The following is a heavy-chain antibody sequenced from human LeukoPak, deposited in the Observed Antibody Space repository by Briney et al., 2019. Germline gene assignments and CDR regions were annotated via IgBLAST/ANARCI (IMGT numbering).Heavy chain of an antibody. CDR2: IYTSGST. J-gene: IGHJ5*02. D-gene: IGHD6-13*01. Sequence: SETLSLTCIVSGGSISSYYWSWIRQPAGKGLEWIGRIYTSGSTNYNPSLKSRVTMSVDTSKNQFSLKLSSVTAADTAVYYCARDYSSSWYGDGPYWFDPWGQGTLVTVSS. CDR3: ARDYSSSWYGDGPYWFDP. V-gene: IGHV4-4*07. CDR1: GGSISSYY.